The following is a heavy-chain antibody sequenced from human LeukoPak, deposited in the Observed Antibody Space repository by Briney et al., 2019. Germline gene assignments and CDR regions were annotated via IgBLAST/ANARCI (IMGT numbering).Heavy chain of an antibody. Sequence: ASVKVSCKASGYTFNQYYMHWVRQAPGRGLEWMGWINLISGDTTYAPRFQGRVTMTRDTSINTAYMELYSLRSDDTAVYYCARDRSLSLYHMDVWGRGTTVTISS. J-gene: IGHJ6*03. CDR1: GYTFNQYY. CDR3: ARDRSLSLYHMDV. V-gene: IGHV1-2*02. CDR2: INLISGDT.